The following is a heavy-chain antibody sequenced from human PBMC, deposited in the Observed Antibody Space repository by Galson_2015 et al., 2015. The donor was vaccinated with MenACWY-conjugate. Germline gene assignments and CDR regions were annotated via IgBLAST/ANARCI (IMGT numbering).Heavy chain of an antibody. Sequence: SLRLSCAVSGFAFTTYAMHWLRQAPGKGLEWVAGISYDGSDKYYADSVRGRSTISRDNSKKTMYLQMNSLRVEDTAVYHCAKDGMIVLVKLGYVDNWGLGALFTVSS. V-gene: IGHV3-30*18. CDR2: ISYDGSDK. D-gene: IGHD2-21*01. CDR1: GFAFTTYA. J-gene: IGHJ4*02. CDR3: AKDGMIVLVKLGYVDN.